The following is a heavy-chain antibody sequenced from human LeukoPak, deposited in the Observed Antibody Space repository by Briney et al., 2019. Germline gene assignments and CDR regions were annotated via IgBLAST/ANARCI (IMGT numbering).Heavy chain of an antibody. CDR2: IYYSGTT. Sequence: SETLSLTCTVSGGSITSYYWSWIRQPPGKGLEWIGFIYYSGTTNYNPSLKSRVTMSVDTSKNQFSLKLSSVTAADTAVYYCARDALEEYYYYYMDVWGKGTTVTVSS. CDR3: ARDALEEYYYYYMDV. D-gene: IGHD1-1*01. V-gene: IGHV4-59*12. J-gene: IGHJ6*03. CDR1: GGSITSYY.